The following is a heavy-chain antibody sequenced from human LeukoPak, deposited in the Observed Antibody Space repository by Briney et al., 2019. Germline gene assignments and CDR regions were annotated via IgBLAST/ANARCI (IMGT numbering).Heavy chain of an antibody. J-gene: IGHJ6*02. CDR1: GYTFTSYG. CDR3: ARRYSSWYEDYYYGMDV. CDR2: ISAYNGNT. V-gene: IGHV1-18*01. Sequence: ASVKVSCKASGYTFTSYGISWVRQAPGQGLEWMGWISAYNGNTSYAQKLQGRVTMITDTSTSTAYMELRSLRSDDTAVYYCARRYSSWYEDYYYGMDVWGQGATVTVSS. D-gene: IGHD6-13*01.